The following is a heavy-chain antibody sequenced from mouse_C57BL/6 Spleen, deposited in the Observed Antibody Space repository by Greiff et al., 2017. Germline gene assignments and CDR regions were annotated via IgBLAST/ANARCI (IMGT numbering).Heavy chain of an antibody. CDR2: IYPGDGDT. D-gene: IGHD2-1*01. Sequence: QVHVKQSGAELVKPGASVKISCKASGYAFSSYWMNWVKQRPGKGLEWIGQIYPGDGDTNYNGKFKGKATLTADKSSSTAYMQLSSLTSEDSAVYFCAREISYGNFYYFDYWGQGTTLTVSS. V-gene: IGHV1-80*01. J-gene: IGHJ2*01. CDR3: AREISYGNFYYFDY. CDR1: GYAFSSYW.